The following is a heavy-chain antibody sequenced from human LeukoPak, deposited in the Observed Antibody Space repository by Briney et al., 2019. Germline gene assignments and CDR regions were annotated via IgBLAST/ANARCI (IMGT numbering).Heavy chain of an antibody. J-gene: IGHJ4*02. CDR3: ARGHSGGNFGY. V-gene: IGHV3-64*01. Sequence: HPGGSLRLSCAASGFTFSSYAMHWVRQAPGKGLEYVSAISSNGGSTYYANSVKGRFTISRDNSKNTLYLQMGSLRAEDMAVYYCARGHSGGNFGYWGQGTLVTVSP. CDR1: GFTFSSYA. CDR2: ISSNGGST. D-gene: IGHD2-15*01.